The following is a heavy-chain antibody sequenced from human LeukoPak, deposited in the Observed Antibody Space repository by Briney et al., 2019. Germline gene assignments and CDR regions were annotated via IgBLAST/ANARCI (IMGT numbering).Heavy chain of an antibody. CDR3: AKIQYSSSWYRFDY. J-gene: IGHJ4*02. D-gene: IGHD6-13*01. Sequence: GGSLRLSCAASGFTFSSYAMSWVHQAPGKGLEWVSAISGSGGSTYYADCVKGRFTISRDNSKNTLYRQMNSLRAEDTAVYYCAKIQYSSSWYRFDYWGQGTLVTVSS. V-gene: IGHV3-23*01. CDR1: GFTFSSYA. CDR2: ISGSGGST.